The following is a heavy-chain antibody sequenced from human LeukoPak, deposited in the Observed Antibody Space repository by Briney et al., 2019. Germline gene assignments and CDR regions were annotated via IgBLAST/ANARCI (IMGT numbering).Heavy chain of an antibody. CDR1: GYTFTGYY. V-gene: IGHV1-2*02. Sequence: ASVKVSCKASGYTFTGYYIHWVRQAPGQGLEWVGWINPNSGATNYAQKFQGRVTMTRDTSISTAYMELSRLRSDDTAVYYCARVPRLQYLDGEDYWGQGTLVTVSS. J-gene: IGHJ4*02. CDR2: INPNSGAT. D-gene: IGHD4-11*01. CDR3: ARVPRLQYLDGEDY.